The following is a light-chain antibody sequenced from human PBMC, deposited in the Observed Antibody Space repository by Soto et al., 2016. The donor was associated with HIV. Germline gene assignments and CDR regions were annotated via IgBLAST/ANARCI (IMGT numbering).Light chain of an antibody. CDR2: QDN. CDR1: KLGDKY. CDR3: QAWDRSTVV. Sequence: SYELTQPPSVSVSPGQTATITRSGDKLGDKYACWYQQKPGQSPVLVIYQDNKRPSGIPERFSGSSSGNTATLTISGTQAMDEADYYCQAWDRSTVVFGGGTKLTVL. V-gene: IGLV3-1*01. J-gene: IGLJ2*01.